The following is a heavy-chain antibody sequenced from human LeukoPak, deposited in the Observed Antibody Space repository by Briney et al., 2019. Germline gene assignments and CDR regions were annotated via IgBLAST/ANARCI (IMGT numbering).Heavy chain of an antibody. J-gene: IGHJ4*02. CDR3: ARVGWELLFDAQTLDY. D-gene: IGHD1-26*01. CDR1: GFTFSDYY. Sequence: PGGSLRLSCAASGFTFSDYYMSSIRQAPGKGLEWVSYTSSSGSTIYYADSVKGRFTISRDNAKNSLYLQMNSLRAEDTAVYYCARVGWELLFDAQTLDYWGQGTLVTVSS. V-gene: IGHV3-11*01. CDR2: TSSSGSTI.